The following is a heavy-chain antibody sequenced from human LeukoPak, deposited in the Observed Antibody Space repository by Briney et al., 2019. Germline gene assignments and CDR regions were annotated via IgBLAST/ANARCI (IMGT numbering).Heavy chain of an antibody. J-gene: IGHJ4*02. D-gene: IGHD1-26*01. Sequence: GGSLRLSCAASGFSFSNYGMHWVRQAPGKGLEWVAVICDDGSYKYYADSAKDRFNIYRDNSKITLYLQITSLRAEDTAVYYCAKPTSGSGSFLIDYWGQGTLVTVSS. CDR1: GFSFSNYG. CDR3: AKPTSGSGSFLIDY. V-gene: IGHV3-33*06. CDR2: ICDDGSYK.